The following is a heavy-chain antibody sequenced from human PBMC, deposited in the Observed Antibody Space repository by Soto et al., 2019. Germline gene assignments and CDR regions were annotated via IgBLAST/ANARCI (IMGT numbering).Heavy chain of an antibody. J-gene: IGHJ4*02. D-gene: IGHD6-13*01. CDR2: IYHTVTT. V-gene: IGHV4-59*03. CDR1: GDSIRSSY. Sequence: SETLSLTCTVSGDSIRSSYWTWIRQAPGRGLEWIGDIYHTVTTNYNPSLKSRVSISVDTSKNQFSLRLRSVTAADTAIYFCAKISAGSNDETMFTVFDHWGQGTLVTFSS. CDR3: AKISAGSNDETMFTVFDH.